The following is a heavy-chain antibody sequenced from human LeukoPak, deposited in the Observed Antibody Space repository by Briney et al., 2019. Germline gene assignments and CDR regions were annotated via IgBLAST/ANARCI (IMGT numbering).Heavy chain of an antibody. J-gene: IGHJ5*02. Sequence: GESLKISCKGSGYSFTSYWIGWVRQMPGKGLEWMGIIYPGDSDTRYSPSFQGQVTISADKSISTAYLQWSSLKASDTAMYYCARAAYYYGSGSHNWFDPWGQGTLVTVSS. CDR2: IYPGDSDT. D-gene: IGHD3-10*01. CDR3: ARAAYYYGSGSHNWFDP. V-gene: IGHV5-51*01. CDR1: GYSFTSYW.